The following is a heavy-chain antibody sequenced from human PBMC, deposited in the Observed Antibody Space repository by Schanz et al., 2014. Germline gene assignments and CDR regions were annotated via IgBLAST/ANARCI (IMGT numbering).Heavy chain of an antibody. J-gene: IGHJ5*02. Sequence: QVQLQESGPGLVKPSQTLSLTCTVSGASISSRDFYWSWIRQHPGKGLEWIGFIYYSGGTYYSPSLKSRVSISLDTSKNQFSLNLSSVTAADTAVYYCARVPEPGWFDPWGQGTLVTVSS. CDR3: ARVPEPGWFDP. D-gene: IGHD1-26*01. CDR2: IYYSGGT. V-gene: IGHV4-31*03. CDR1: GASISSRDFY.